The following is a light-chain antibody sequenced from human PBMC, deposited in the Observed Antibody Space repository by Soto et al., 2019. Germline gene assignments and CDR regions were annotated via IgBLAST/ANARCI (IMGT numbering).Light chain of an antibody. CDR2: RNN. Sequence: QSVLTRPPSASGTPGQRVTISCSGSSSNIGSNYVYWYHQLPGTAPKLLIYRNNQRPSGVPDRFSGSKSGTSASLAISGLRSEDEADYYCAAWDDSLSGVVFGGGTKLTVL. J-gene: IGLJ2*01. V-gene: IGLV1-47*01. CDR1: SSNIGSNY. CDR3: AAWDDSLSGVV.